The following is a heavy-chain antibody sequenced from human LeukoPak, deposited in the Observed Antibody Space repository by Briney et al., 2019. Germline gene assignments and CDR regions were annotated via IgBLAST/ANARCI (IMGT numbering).Heavy chain of an antibody. CDR3: ARGEGIAAAGQYNDAFDV. CDR1: GFTFSSYS. D-gene: IGHD6-13*01. J-gene: IGHJ3*01. Sequence: GSLRLSCAASGFTFSSYSMNWVRQAPGKGLEWVSYISSSSSTIYYADSVKGRFTISRDNAKNSLYLQMNSLRAEDTAVYYCARGEGIAAAGQYNDAFDVWGQGTMVTVSS. V-gene: IGHV3-48*04. CDR2: ISSSSSTI.